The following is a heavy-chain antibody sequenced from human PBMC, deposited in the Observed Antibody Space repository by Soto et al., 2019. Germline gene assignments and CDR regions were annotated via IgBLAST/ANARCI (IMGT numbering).Heavy chain of an antibody. CDR1: GFTFSSYG. CDR2: ILYDGSKK. D-gene: IGHD6-19*01. V-gene: IGHV3-30*18. J-gene: IGHJ6*02. CDR3: VKDGSSGWPYFDDMDV. Sequence: GGSLRLYCAASGFTFSSYGMHWFRQAPGKGLEWVAVILYDGSKKYYADSVKGRFTISRDNSKNALYLQMSSLRAEDTALYYCVKDGSSGWPYFDDMDVWGRGTTVTVSS.